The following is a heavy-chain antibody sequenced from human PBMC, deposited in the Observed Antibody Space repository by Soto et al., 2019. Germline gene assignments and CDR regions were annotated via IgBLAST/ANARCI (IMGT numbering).Heavy chain of an antibody. V-gene: IGHV3-30*18. J-gene: IGHJ4*02. CDR3: AKDVYYDFWSGYSFFDY. Sequence: GGSLRLSCAASGFTFSSYGMHWVRQAPGKGLEWVAVISYDGSNKYYADSVKGRFTISRDNSKNTLYLQMNSLRAEDTAVYYCAKDVYYDFWSGYSFFDYWGQGTLVTVSS. CDR1: GFTFSSYG. CDR2: ISYDGSNK. D-gene: IGHD3-3*01.